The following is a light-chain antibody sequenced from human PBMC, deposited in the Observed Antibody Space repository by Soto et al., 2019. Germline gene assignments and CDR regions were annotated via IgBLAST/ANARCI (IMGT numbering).Light chain of an antibody. CDR3: QQYGSSPPIT. V-gene: IGKV3-20*01. CDR2: DAS. CDR1: QSVSSTS. J-gene: IGKJ5*01. Sequence: EIVLTQSPGTLSLSPGERATLSCRASQSVSSTSLAWYQQKPGQAPRVLIYDASSRATGIPDRFSGSGSGTDFTLTINRLEPEDFAVYYCQQYGSSPPITFGQGTRLEIK.